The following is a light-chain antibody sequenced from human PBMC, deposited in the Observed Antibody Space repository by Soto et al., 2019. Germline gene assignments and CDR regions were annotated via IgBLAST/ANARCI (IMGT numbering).Light chain of an antibody. CDR3: MQTTHWPYT. Sequence: DVAVTQSPLSLPVILGQAASISCRSSQSLVSSSDGNTYLSWLHQRPGQSPRRLISKVSSRHSGVPDRFSGSGSGTDFTLKINRVEAEDVGVYYCMQTTHWPYTFGQGTKLEIK. J-gene: IGKJ2*01. CDR2: KVS. CDR1: QSLVSSSDGNTY. V-gene: IGKV2-30*01.